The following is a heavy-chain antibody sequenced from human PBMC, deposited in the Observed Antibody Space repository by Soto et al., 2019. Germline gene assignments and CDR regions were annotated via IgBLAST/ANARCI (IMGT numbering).Heavy chain of an antibody. CDR2: VNHSGST. Sequence: SETLSLTCAVYGGSLIGYYWSWIRQPPWKGLEWIGEVNHSGSTNYNPSHKSRVSISVDTSKNHFSLSLSSVTAADTAVYYCARGGGYHYLDFWGQGTLVTVSS. J-gene: IGHJ4*02. V-gene: IGHV4-34*01. CDR1: GGSLIGYY. CDR3: ARGGGYHYLDF. D-gene: IGHD5-12*01.